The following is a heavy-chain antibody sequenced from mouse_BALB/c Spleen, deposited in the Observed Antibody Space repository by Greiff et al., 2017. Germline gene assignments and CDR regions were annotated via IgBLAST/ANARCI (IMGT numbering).Heavy chain of an antibody. V-gene: IGHV5-4*02. Sequence: EVKVVESGGGLVKPGGSLKLSCAASGFTFSDYYMYWVRQTPEKRLEWVATISDGGSYTYYPDRVKGRFTISRDNAKNKLYLQMSSLKSEDTAMYYCARGLWDYDRGRAMDFWGQGTSVTVSS. J-gene: IGHJ4*01. D-gene: IGHD2-4*01. CDR2: ISDGGSYT. CDR1: GFTFSDYY. CDR3: ARGLWDYDRGRAMDF.